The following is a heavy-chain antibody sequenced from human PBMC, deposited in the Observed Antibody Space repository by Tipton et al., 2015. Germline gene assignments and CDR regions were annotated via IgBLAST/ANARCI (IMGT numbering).Heavy chain of an antibody. CDR2: MHHSGDA. J-gene: IGHJ4*02. Sequence: TLSLTCTVSGGSVTSGSYYWGWIRQPPGKGLEWIGSMHHSGDAYYNPPLTSRVSISVDASKNQFSLKLTSVTAADTAFYFCGRGDDSTAMATGFDYWGQGALVTVSS. CDR3: GRGDDSTAMATGFDY. CDR1: GGSVTSGSYY. D-gene: IGHD5-18*01. V-gene: IGHV4-39*07.